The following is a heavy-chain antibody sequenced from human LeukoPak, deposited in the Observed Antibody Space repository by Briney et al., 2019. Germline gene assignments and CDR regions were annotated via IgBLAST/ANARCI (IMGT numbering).Heavy chain of an antibody. CDR3: ARDLSRGVTTYWFDP. V-gene: IGHV1-18*01. CDR2: ISAYNGNT. J-gene: IGHJ5*02. Sequence: ASVKVSCKASGYTFTSYGISWVRQAPGQGLEWMGWISAYNGNTNYAQKLQGRVTMTTDTSTSTAYMELRSLRSDDTAVYYCARDLSRGVTTYWFDPWGQGTLVTVSS. D-gene: IGHD4-17*01. CDR1: GYTFTSYG.